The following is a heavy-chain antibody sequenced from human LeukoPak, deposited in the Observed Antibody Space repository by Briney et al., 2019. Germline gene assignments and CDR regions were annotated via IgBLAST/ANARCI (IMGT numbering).Heavy chain of an antibody. J-gene: IGHJ4*02. V-gene: IGHV1-69*04. D-gene: IGHD6-19*01. CDR1: GGTFSSYA. CDR2: IVPILGIA. CDR3: AKNGPATEGWYTD. Sequence: GSSVKVSCKASGGTFSSYAISWVRQAPGQGLEWMGGIVPILGIANYAQKFQGRVTITADKSTSTAYMELNSLRAEDTAVYYCAKNGPATEGWYTDWGQGTLITVSS.